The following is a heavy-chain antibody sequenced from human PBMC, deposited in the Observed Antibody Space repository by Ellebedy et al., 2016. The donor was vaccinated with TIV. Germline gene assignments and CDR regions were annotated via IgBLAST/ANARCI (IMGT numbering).Heavy chain of an antibody. D-gene: IGHD6-19*01. V-gene: IGHV4-34*01. CDR2: INHSGST. CDR1: GGSFSGYY. CDR3: ARKKQWLPRTLDY. Sequence: SETLSLTCAVYGGSFSGYYWSWIRQPPGKGLEWIGEINHSGSTNYNPSLKSRVTISVDTSKNQFSLKLSSVTAADTAVYYCARKKQWLPRTLDYWGQGTLVTVSS. J-gene: IGHJ4*02.